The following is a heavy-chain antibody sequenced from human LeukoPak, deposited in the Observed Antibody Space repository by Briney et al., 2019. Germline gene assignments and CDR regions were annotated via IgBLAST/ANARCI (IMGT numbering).Heavy chain of an antibody. CDR3: ARGWGCSSTSCSYYYYYYYMDV. CDR2: INHSGST. Sequence: SETLSLTCAVYGGSFSGYYWSWIRQPPGKGLEWIGEINHSGSTNYNPSLKSRVTISVDTSKNQFSLKLSSVTAADTAVYYCARGWGCSSTSCSYYYYYYYMDVWGKGTTVTIPS. J-gene: IGHJ6*03. V-gene: IGHV4-34*01. D-gene: IGHD2-2*01. CDR1: GGSFSGYY.